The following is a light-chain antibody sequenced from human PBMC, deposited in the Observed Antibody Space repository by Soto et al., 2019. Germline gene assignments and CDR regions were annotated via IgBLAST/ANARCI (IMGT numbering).Light chain of an antibody. V-gene: IGKV3-15*01. CDR1: QSVSNN. J-gene: IGKJ1*01. CDR2: GAS. CDR3: QQYNNWPPTWT. Sequence: EIVMTQSPATLSVSPGESATLSCRASQSVSNNLAWYQQKPGQAPRLRIYGASTRATGFPARFSGSGSGTEFTLTISSLQSEDFAVYYCQQYNNWPPTWTFGQGTKVEIK.